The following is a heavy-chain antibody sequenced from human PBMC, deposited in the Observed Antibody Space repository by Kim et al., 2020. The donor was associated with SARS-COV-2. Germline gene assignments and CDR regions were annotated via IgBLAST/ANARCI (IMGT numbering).Heavy chain of an antibody. D-gene: IGHD3-10*01. Sequence: ASVKVSCKASGYTFTSYDINWVRQATGQGLEWVGWMNPNSGNTDYAQKFQGRVTMTRNTSISTAYMELSSLRSDDTAVYYCARRRYHYGSGSPFDPWGQGTLVTVSS. V-gene: IGHV1-8*01. CDR2: MNPNSGNT. CDR1: GYTFTSYD. J-gene: IGHJ5*02. CDR3: ARRRYHYGSGSPFDP.